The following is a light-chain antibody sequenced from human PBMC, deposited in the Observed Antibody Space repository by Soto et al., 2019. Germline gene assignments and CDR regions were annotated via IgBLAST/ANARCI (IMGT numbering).Light chain of an antibody. CDR1: QTINTY. V-gene: IGKV1-39*01. J-gene: IGKJ1*01. Sequence: DIQMTQSPSSLSASVGDRVTINCRASQTINTYLNWYQQKPGQAPKVLIFSASSLQVGVPSRFRGSRSGTEFNLTISSLQPEDFATYYCQQSYSSPPWTFGQGTKVQIK. CDR2: SAS. CDR3: QQSYSSPPWT.